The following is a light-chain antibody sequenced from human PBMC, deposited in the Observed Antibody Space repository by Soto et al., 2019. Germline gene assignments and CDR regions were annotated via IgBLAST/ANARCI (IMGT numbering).Light chain of an antibody. V-gene: IGKV3-20*01. CDR2: GAS. J-gene: IGKJ2*01. Sequence: EIVLTQSPGTLSVSPGERATLSCRASQTVRSSSLAWYQQKPGQAPRLLIYGASGRATGIPDKFSGSGSGTDFTLTISRLEPEDFAVYYSQQYGSSPYTFGQGTKLEI. CDR3: QQYGSSPYT. CDR1: QTVRSSS.